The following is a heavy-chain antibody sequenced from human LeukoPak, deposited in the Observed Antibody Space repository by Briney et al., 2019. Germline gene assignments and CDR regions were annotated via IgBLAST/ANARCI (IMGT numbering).Heavy chain of an antibody. J-gene: IGHJ4*02. D-gene: IGHD1-26*01. CDR1: GFTFSSYG. CDR2: IWYDGSNK. CDR3: ASTVGKTYYFDY. V-gene: IGHV3-33*01. Sequence: GGSLRLSCAASGFTFSSYGMHWVRQAPGKGLEWVAVIWYDGSNKYYADSVRGRFTISRDNSKNTLYLQMNSLRAEDTAVYYCASTVGKTYYFDYWGQGTLVTVSS.